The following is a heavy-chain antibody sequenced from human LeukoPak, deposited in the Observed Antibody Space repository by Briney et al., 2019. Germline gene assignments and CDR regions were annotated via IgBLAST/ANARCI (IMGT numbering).Heavy chain of an antibody. J-gene: IGHJ4*02. Sequence: SQTLSLTFAFSVEGVSSINVAWNWIRQSPSKGLEWLGRTYYRYKWYTDYAPSVKGRITINTDKSRNQYSLQLDCVSPEDSAVYYCARDVGTSGWYTFDYWGQGTLVTVSS. V-gene: IGHV6-1*01. CDR2: TYYRYKWYT. CDR3: ARDVGTSGWYTFDY. D-gene: IGHD6-19*01. CDR1: VEGVSSINVA.